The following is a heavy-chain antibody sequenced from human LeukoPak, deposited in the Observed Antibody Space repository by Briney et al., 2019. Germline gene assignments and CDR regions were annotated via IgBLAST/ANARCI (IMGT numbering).Heavy chain of an antibody. CDR1: GFTFSSYW. J-gene: IGHJ6*03. V-gene: IGHV3-7*01. CDR2: IKQDGSEK. CDR3: ARRPAAAGTNLYYYYYMDV. Sequence: PGGSLRLSCAASGFTFSSYWMSWVRQAPGKGLEWVAHIKQDGSEKYYVDSVKGRFTISRDNAKNSLYLQMNSLRAEDTAVYYCARRPAAAGTNLYYYYYMDVWGKGTTVTVSS. D-gene: IGHD6-13*01.